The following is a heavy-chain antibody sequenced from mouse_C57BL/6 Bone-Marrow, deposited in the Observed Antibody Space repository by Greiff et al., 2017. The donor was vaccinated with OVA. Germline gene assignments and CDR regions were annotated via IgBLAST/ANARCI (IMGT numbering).Heavy chain of an antibody. D-gene: IGHD1-1*01. V-gene: IGHV1-5*01. Sequence: VQLQQSGTVLARPGASVKMSCKTSGYTFTSYWIHWVKQRPGQGLEWIGAIYPGNSDTSYNQKFKGKAKLTAVTSASTAYMELSSLTNEDAAVYYCTRPSTVVATDYWGQGTTLTVSS. J-gene: IGHJ2*01. CDR1: GYTFTSYW. CDR3: TRPSTVVATDY. CDR2: IYPGNSDT.